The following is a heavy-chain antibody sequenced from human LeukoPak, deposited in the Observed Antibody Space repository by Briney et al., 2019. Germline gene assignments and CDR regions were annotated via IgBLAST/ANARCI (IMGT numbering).Heavy chain of an antibody. CDR3: AKGGRGYSYGSLDY. V-gene: IGHV3-23*01. D-gene: IGHD5-18*01. J-gene: IGHJ4*02. CDR1: GFTFSNYA. CDR2: ISDSGAST. Sequence: GGSLRLSCAASGFTFSNYAMSWVRQAPGKGLEWVSPISDSGASTYYADSVKGRFTISRDNSKNTLYLQMNSLRVEDSAVYYCAKGGRGYSYGSLDYWGQGTLVTASS.